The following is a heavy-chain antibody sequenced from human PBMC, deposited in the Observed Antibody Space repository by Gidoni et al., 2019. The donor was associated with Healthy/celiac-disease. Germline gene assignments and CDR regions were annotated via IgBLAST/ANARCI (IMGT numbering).Heavy chain of an antibody. J-gene: IGHJ4*02. D-gene: IGHD3-3*01. CDR1: GFTLSSYA. V-gene: IGHV3-23*01. CDR2: ISGSGGST. CDR3: AKDLWAEGVRWSGSRGAFDY. Sequence: EGQLLESGGGLVQPGVSLRLSCAASGFTLSSYAMSGVRQAPGKGLGWVSAISGSGGSTYYADSVKGRFTISRDNSKNTLYLQMNSLRAEDTAVYYCAKDLWAEGVRWSGSRGAFDYWGQGTLVTVSS.